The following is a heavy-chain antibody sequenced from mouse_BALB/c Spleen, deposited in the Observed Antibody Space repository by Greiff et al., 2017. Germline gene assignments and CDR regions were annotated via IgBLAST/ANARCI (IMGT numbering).Heavy chain of an antibody. CDR3: ASWGGNYAWFAY. J-gene: IGHJ3*01. CDR2: IYPGDGDT. D-gene: IGHD2-1*01. CDR1: GYAFSSYW. Sequence: VQLQQPGAELVRPGSSVKISCKASGYAFSSYWMNWVKQRPGQGLEWIGQIYPGDGDTNYNGKFKGKATLTADKSSSTAYMQLSSLTSEDSAVYFCASWGGNYAWFAYWGQGTLGTVSA. V-gene: IGHV1-80*01.